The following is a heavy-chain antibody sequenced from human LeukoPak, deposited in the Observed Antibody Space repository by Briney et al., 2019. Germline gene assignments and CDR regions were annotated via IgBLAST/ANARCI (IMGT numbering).Heavy chain of an antibody. CDR2: IHHSGST. CDR3: ARHVDTMIVVVITQFEY. Sequence: SETLSLTCAVSGYSISSGYYWGWIRQPPGKGLEWIGSIHHSGSTYYNPSLNIRVTISVDTSKNQFSLKLSSVTAADTAVYYCARHVDTMIVVVITQFEYWGQGTLVTVSS. V-gene: IGHV4-38-2*01. CDR1: GYSISSGYY. J-gene: IGHJ4*02. D-gene: IGHD3-22*01.